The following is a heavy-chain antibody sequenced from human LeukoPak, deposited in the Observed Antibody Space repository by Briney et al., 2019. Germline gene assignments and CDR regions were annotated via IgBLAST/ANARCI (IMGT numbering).Heavy chain of an antibody. CDR3: APEVWELQGASDV. CDR2: ISSSSSTI. D-gene: IGHD1-26*01. CDR1: GFTFSSYS. Sequence: GGSLRFSCAASGFTFSSYSMNWVRQAPGKGLEWVSYISSSSSTIYYADSVKGRFTISRDNAKNSLYLQMNSLGAEDTALYYCAPEVWELQGASDVWGQGTMVTVSS. V-gene: IGHV3-48*01. J-gene: IGHJ3*01.